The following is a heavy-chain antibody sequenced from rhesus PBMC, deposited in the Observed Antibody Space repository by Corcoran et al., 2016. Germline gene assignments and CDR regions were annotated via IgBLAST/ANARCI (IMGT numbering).Heavy chain of an antibody. D-gene: IGHD5-24*01. J-gene: IGHJ4*01. V-gene: IGHV4-169*01. CDR2: IYGSGSST. CDR3: ARGTVVFDY. CDR1: GGSISRSY. Sequence: QLQLQESGPGLVKPSETLSVTCAVSGGSISRSYWSWIRQAPGKGLEWIGDIYGSGSSTNYNPSLKSRVTLSVDTSKNQLSLKLSSVTTADTAVYYCARGTVVFDYWGQGVLVTVSS.